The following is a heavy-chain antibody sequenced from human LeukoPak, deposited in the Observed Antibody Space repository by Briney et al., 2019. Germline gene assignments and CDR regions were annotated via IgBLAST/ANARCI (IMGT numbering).Heavy chain of an antibody. J-gene: IGHJ5*02. CDR1: GLTVSSNY. V-gene: IGHV3-66*04. D-gene: IGHD2-2*01. CDR2: IYSGGST. CDR3: ARLVVVVPGASIHWFDP. Sequence: GGSLRLSCAASGLTVSSNYMSWVRQAPGKGLEWVSVIYSGGSTYYADSVKGRFTISRDNSKNTLYLQMNSLRAEDTAVYYCARLVVVVPGASIHWFDPWGQGTLVTVSS.